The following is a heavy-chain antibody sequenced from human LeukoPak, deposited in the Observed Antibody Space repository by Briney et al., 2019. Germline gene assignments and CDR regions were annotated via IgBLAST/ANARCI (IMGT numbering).Heavy chain of an antibody. CDR1: GYTFTGYY. J-gene: IGHJ4*02. D-gene: IGHD3-22*01. CDR2: INAGNGNT. CDR3: ARGGTMIVSPDY. V-gene: IGHV1-3*01. Sequence: GASVKVSCKASGYTFTGYYMHWVRQAPGQRLEWMGWINAGNGNTKYSQKFQGRVTITRDTSASTAYMELSSLRSEDTAVYYCARGGTMIVSPDYWGQGTLVTVSS.